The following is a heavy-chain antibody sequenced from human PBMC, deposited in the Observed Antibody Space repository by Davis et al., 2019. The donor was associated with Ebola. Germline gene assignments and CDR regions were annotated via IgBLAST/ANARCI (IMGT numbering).Heavy chain of an antibody. V-gene: IGHV1-18*04. Sequence: ASVKVSCKASGDTFAAHYIHWVRQAPGQGLEWMGWINTYTGNTNYAQKFQDRVTMTTDTSTSTAYMELRSVRSDDTAVYYCAKVTIGHDSSGHHSTYYYGMDVWGKGTTVTVSS. D-gene: IGHD3-22*01. CDR1: GDTFAAHY. CDR2: INTYTGNT. CDR3: AKVTIGHDSSGHHSTYYYGMDV. J-gene: IGHJ6*04.